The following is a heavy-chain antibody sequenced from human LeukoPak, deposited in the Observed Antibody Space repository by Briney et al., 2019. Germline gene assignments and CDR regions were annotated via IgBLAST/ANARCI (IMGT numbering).Heavy chain of an antibody. CDR1: GGSISPYY. J-gene: IGHJ4*02. D-gene: IGHD1-26*01. CDR3: ARRGAYYGNFDY. CDR2: IYSSGTA. Sequence: SETLSLTCSVSGGSISPYYWSWIRRPAGKGLEWIGRIYSSGTADYNPSLKSRVTISVDRSKNQLSLKLTSVTAADTAAYYCARRGAYYGNFDYWGQGTLVTVSS. V-gene: IGHV4-4*07.